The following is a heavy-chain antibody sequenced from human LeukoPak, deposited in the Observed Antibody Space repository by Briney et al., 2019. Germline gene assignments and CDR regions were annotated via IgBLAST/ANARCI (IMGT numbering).Heavy chain of an antibody. Sequence: PGGSLRLSCAASGFTFSNARMNWVRQAPGMGLEWVSSISSSSSYIYYADSVKGRFTISRDNAKNSLYLQMNSLRAEDTAVYYCARAYTGYYYYYYMDVWGKGTTVTVSS. V-gene: IGHV3-21*01. CDR2: ISSSSSYI. D-gene: IGHD7-27*01. CDR3: ARAYTGYYYYYYMDV. CDR1: GFTFSNAR. J-gene: IGHJ6*03.